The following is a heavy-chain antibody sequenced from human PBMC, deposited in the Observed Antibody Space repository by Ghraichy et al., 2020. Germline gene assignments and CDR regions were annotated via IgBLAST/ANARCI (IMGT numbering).Heavy chain of an antibody. J-gene: IGHJ4*02. CDR3: AREWWRLFDN. Sequence: GGSLRLSCAASGFTFSSYWMSWVRQAPGKGLEWVANIKHDGSEKYYVDSVKGRFTSSRDNPKDSLYLQMNSLRAEDTAMYYCAREWWRLFDNWSQGTLVTVSS. V-gene: IGHV3-7*03. D-gene: IGHD2-15*01. CDR2: IKHDGSEK. CDR1: GFTFSSYW.